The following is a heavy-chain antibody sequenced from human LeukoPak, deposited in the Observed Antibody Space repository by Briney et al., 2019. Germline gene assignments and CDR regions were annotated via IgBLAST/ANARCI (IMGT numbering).Heavy chain of an antibody. CDR3: ARAIAMSRGVNYFDY. D-gene: IGHD3-10*01. V-gene: IGHV3-13*01. CDR1: GFTFSNYD. Sequence: GGSLRLSCAASGFTFSNYDMHWVRQVTGKGLEWVSAIGTTGDTYYPGSVKGRFTISRENAKNSLYLQMNSLRAGDTAVYYCARAIAMSRGVNYFDYWGQGTLVAVSS. CDR2: IGTTGDT. J-gene: IGHJ4*02.